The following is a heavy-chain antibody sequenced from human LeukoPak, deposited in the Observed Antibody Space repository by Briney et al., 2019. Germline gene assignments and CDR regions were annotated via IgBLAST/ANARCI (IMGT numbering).Heavy chain of an antibody. CDR1: GITFDDYA. Sequence: PGRSLRLSCAASGITFDDYAMHWVRQAPGKGLEWVSGISWNSGSIGYADSVKGRFTISRDNAKNSLCLQMNSLRAEDTALYYCATDMGDCTDGSCAYGMDVWGQGTTVTVSS. CDR2: ISWNSGSI. J-gene: IGHJ6*02. CDR3: ATDMGDCTDGSCAYGMDV. V-gene: IGHV3-9*01. D-gene: IGHD2-15*01.